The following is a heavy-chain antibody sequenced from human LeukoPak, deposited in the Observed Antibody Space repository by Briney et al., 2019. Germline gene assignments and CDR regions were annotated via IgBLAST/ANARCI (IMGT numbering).Heavy chain of an antibody. CDR3: ARRAGAYSHPYGY. D-gene: IGHD4/OR15-4a*01. CDR1: GFRFNTYW. J-gene: IGHJ4*02. Sequence: GGSLRLSCAAPGFRFNTYWMSWVRQAPGKGVEWVANIKQDGNEKYYADSVKGRFTISRDNSKNTLYLQMNSLRAEDTAVYYCARRAGAYSHPYGYWGQGTLVTVSS. V-gene: IGHV3-7*03. CDR2: IKQDGNEK.